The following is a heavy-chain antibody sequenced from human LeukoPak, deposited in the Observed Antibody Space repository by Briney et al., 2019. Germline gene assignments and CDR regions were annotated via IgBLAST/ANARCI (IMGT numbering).Heavy chain of an antibody. D-gene: IGHD4-23*01. CDR2: ISSSGSTI. CDR3: AKEMTTVVTAYFQH. V-gene: IGHV3-11*01. Sequence: GGSLRLSCAASGFTFSDYYMSWIRQAPGKGLEWVSYISSSGSTIYYADSVKGRFTISRDNSKNTLYLQMNSLRAEDTAVYYCAKEMTTVVTAYFQHWGQGTLVTVSS. CDR1: GFTFSDYY. J-gene: IGHJ1*01.